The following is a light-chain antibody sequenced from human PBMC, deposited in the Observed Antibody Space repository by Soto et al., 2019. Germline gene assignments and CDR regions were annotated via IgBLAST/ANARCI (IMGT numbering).Light chain of an antibody. Sequence: IVFTQPPVTLSLSPGEGATLSCRASQSVSSRYLACYQHKPCQPPRLLIYGASRRATGIPDRFSGSGSGTNFTLTIIRREPEDFAGDYCRQQDISPTTFGGGTKVDIK. V-gene: IGKV3-20*01. CDR2: GAS. J-gene: IGKJ4*01. CDR1: QSVSSRY. CDR3: RQQDISPTT.